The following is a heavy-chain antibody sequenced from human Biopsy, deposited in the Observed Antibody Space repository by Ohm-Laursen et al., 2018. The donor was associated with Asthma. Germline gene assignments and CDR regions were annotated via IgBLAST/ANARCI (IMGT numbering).Heavy chain of an antibody. CDR1: GFTFSGYS. D-gene: IGHD3-22*01. CDR3: ARARRSLLLPDYYYYGMDV. CDR2: ISYDGSNK. V-gene: IGHV3-30*03. J-gene: IGHJ6*02. Sequence: SLRLSCAASGFTFSGYSMNWVRQAPGKGLEWVAVISYDGSNKYYADSVKGRFTISRDNSKNTLYLQMNSLRAEDTAVYYCARARRSLLLPDYYYYGMDVWGQGTTVTVSS.